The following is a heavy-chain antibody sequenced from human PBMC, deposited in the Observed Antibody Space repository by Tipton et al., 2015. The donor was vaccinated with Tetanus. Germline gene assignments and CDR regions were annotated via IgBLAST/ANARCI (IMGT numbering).Heavy chain of an antibody. Sequence: TLSLTCTVSGGSIRGHFWSWIRQPAGKGLEWIGRLHSSGDTTYNPSLKSRLTISVDTSKNQFSLQLSSVTAADTAVYYCARVGRTNCIPGSCHWFDPWGQGTLVTVSS. V-gene: IGHV4-4*07. CDR1: GGSIRGHF. CDR2: LHSSGDT. J-gene: IGHJ5*02. D-gene: IGHD1-1*01. CDR3: ARVGRTNCIPGSCHWFDP.